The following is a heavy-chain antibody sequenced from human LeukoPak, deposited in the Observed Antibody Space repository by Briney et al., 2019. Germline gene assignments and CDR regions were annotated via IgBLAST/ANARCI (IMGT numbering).Heavy chain of an antibody. CDR3: AKNRDCASISCYRELDY. J-gene: IGHJ4*02. V-gene: IGHV1-18*01. D-gene: IGHD2-2*02. CDR2: ISAYNGNT. Sequence: ASVKVSCKASGYTFTSYGISWVRQAPGQGLEWMGWISAYNGNTNYAQKLQGRVTMTTDTSTSTAYMELRSLRAEDTAVYYCAKNRDCASISCYRELDYWGQGTLVTVSS. CDR1: GYTFTSYG.